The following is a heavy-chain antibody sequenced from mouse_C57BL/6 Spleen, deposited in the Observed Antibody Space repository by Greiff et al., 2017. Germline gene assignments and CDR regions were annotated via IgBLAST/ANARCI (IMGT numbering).Heavy chain of an antibody. Sequence: EVKVVESGGGLVKPGGSLKLSCAASGFTFSDYGMHWVRQAPEKGLEWVAYISSGSSTIYYADTVKGRFTISRDNAKNTLFLQMTSLRSEDTAMYYCARYSNYERGAMDYWGQGTSVTVSS. J-gene: IGHJ4*01. CDR2: ISSGSSTI. V-gene: IGHV5-17*01. D-gene: IGHD2-5*01. CDR3: ARYSNYERGAMDY. CDR1: GFTFSDYG.